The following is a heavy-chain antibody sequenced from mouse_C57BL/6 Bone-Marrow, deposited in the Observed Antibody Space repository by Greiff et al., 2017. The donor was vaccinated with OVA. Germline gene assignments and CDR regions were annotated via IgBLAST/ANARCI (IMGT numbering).Heavy chain of an antibody. CDR3: ARPPYDGYK. D-gene: IGHD2-3*01. CDR1: GFTFSSYG. Sequence: EVNVVESGGDLVKPGGSLKLSCAASGFTFSSYGMSWVRQTPDKRLEWVATISSGGSYTYYPDSVKGRFTISRDNAKNTLYLQMSSLKSEDTAMYYCARPPYDGYKWGQGTLVTVSA. CDR2: ISSGGSYT. J-gene: IGHJ3*02. V-gene: IGHV5-6*01.